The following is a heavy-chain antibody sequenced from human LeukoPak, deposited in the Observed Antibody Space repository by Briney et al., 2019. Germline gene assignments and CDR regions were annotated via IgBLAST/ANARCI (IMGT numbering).Heavy chain of an antibody. V-gene: IGHV6-1*01. CDR1: GNSVSSNSVT. J-gene: IGHJ3*02. CDR2: TYYTSKWYN. D-gene: IGHD4-23*01. Sequence: SQTLSLTCAISGNSVSSNSVTWNWIRQSPSRGLEWLGRTYYTSKWYNDYAVSVKSRITINADTSRNQFSLQLNSVTPEDRAVYYCERFGNPGGIKDVFDIGGQGTRVTVFS. CDR3: ERFGNPGGIKDVFDI.